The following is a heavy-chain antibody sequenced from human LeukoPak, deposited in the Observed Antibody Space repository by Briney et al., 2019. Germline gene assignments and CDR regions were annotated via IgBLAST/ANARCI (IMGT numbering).Heavy chain of an antibody. CDR2: IYYSGNT. D-gene: IGHD5-18*01. V-gene: IGHV4-39*07. CDR3: ARDLGRGYSYGNFDY. CDR1: GGSISSSSYY. Sequence: SETLSLTCTLSGGSISSSSYYWGWIRQPPGKGLEWIGSIYYSGNTYYNPSLKSRVTISVDTSKNQFSLKLSSVTAADTAVYYCARDLGRGYSYGNFDYWGQGTLVTVSS. J-gene: IGHJ4*02.